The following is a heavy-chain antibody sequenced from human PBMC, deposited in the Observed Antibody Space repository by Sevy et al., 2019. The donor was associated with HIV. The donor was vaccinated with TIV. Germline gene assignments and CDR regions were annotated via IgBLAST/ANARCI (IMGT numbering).Heavy chain of an antibody. CDR1: GFTFSSYA. Sequence: GGSLRLSCAASGFTFSSYAMSWVRQAPGKGLEWVSAMSGSGGSTYYADSVKGRFTISRDNSKNTLYLQMNSLRAEDTAVYYCAKRSAVGTIQHWGQGTLVTVSS. J-gene: IGHJ1*01. D-gene: IGHD1-26*01. CDR3: AKRSAVGTIQH. CDR2: MSGSGGST. V-gene: IGHV3-23*01.